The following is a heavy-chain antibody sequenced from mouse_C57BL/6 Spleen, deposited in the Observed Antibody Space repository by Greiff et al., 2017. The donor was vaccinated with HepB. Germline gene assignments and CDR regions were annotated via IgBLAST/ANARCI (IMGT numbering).Heavy chain of an antibody. CDR1: GYSITSGYY. CDR2: ISYDGSN. Sequence: EVQLQESGPGLVKPSQSLSLTCSVTGYSITSGYYWNWIRQFPGNKLEWMGYISYDGSNNYNPSLKNRISITRDTSKNQFFLKLNSVTTEDTATYYCARDLGSRGYFDVWGTGTTVTVSS. V-gene: IGHV3-6*01. J-gene: IGHJ1*03. D-gene: IGHD1-1*01. CDR3: ARDLGSRGYFDV.